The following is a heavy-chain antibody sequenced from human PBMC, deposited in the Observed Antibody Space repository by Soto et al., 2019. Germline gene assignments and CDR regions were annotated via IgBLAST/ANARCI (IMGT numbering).Heavy chain of an antibody. CDR1: GFTFDDYT. CDR2: ISWDGDST. CDR3: AKDPDDSSGYYYLDY. V-gene: IGHV3-43*01. Sequence: EVQLVESGGVVVQPGGSLRLSCAASGFTFDDYTMHWVRQGPGKGLEWVSLISWDGDSTYYADSVKGRFTISRDNSKNSLYLQMHSLRTEDTALYYCAKDPDDSSGYYYLDYWGQGTLVTVSS. J-gene: IGHJ4*02. D-gene: IGHD3-22*01.